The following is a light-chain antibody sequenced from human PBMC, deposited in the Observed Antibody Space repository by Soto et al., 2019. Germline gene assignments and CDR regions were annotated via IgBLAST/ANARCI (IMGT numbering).Light chain of an antibody. CDR3: QQYGSSSIT. V-gene: IGKV3-20*01. J-gene: IGKJ5*01. Sequence: EIMLTQSPGTLSLSPGERATLSCRASQSVSSNYLAWYQQKPGQAPRFLISGASTRATGIPDRFSGSGSGTDFTLTISRLEPEDFAVYYCQQYGSSSITFGQGSRLEIK. CDR1: QSVSSNY. CDR2: GAS.